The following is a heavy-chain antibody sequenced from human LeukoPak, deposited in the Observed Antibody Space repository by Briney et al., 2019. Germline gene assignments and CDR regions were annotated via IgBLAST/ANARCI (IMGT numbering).Heavy chain of an antibody. D-gene: IGHD4-17*01. Sequence: SETPSLTCTVSGDSISGFYWSWIRQAAGKGLEWIGHIYASGSTNYNPSLKSRVAISVDTSKNQFSLKLTSVTAADTSVYYCTRGSHDYGDFYLFDYWGQGTLVTVSS. V-gene: IGHV4-4*07. CDR1: GDSISGFY. CDR2: IYASGST. J-gene: IGHJ4*02. CDR3: TRGSHDYGDFYLFDY.